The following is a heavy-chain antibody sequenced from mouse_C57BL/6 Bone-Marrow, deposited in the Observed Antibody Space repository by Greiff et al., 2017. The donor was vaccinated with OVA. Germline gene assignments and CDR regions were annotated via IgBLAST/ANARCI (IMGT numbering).Heavy chain of an antibody. D-gene: IGHD3-2*02. CDR2: IYPGDGDT. J-gene: IGHJ2*01. V-gene: IGHV1-80*01. Sequence: QVHVKQSGAELVKPGASVKISCKASGYAFSSYWMNWVKQRPGKGLEWIGQIYPGDGDTNYNGKFKGKATLTADKSSSTAYMQLSSLTSEDSAVYFCARAGAAQAYYFDYWGQGTTLTVSS. CDR1: GYAFSSYW. CDR3: ARAGAAQAYYFDY.